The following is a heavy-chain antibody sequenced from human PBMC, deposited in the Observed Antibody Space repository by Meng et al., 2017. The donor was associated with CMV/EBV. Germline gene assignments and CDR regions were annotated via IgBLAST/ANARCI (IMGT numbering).Heavy chain of an antibody. CDR3: ATSSYDYVWGSYRSGDYYGMDV. D-gene: IGHD3-16*02. Sequence: ESLKISCTVSGGSISSSSYYWGWIRQPPGKGLEWIGSIYYSGSTNYNPSLKSRVTISVDTSKNQFSLKLSSVTAADTAVYYCATSSYDYVWGSYRSGDYYGMDVWGQGTTVTVSS. J-gene: IGHJ6*02. CDR2: IYYSGST. CDR1: GGSISSSSYY. V-gene: IGHV4-39*07.